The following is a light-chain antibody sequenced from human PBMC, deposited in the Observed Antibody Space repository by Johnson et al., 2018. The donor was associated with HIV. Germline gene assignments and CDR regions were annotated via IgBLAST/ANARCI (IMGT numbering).Light chain of an antibody. CDR1: SSNIGNNY. CDR2: DNN. V-gene: IGLV1-51*01. CDR3: GTWDSSLSASYV. J-gene: IGLJ1*01. Sequence: QSVLTQPPSVSAAPGQKVTISCSGSSSNIGNNYVSWYQQLPGTAPKLLIYDNNKRPSGIPDRFSGSKSGTSATLGITGLQTGDEADYYCGTWDSSLSASYVCGTGTKVTLL.